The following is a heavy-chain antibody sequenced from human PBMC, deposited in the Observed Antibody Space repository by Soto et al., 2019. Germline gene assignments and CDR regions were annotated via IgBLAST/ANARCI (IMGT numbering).Heavy chain of an antibody. CDR3: ARGTIFGVAPLVYYFDY. D-gene: IGHD3-3*01. Sequence: PGGSLRLSCAASGFTFSSYWMSWVRQAPGKGLEWVANIKQDGSEKYYVDSVKGRFTISRDNAKNSLYLQMNSLRAEDTAVYYCARGTIFGVAPLVYYFDYWGQGTLVTVSS. CDR2: IKQDGSEK. V-gene: IGHV3-7*01. J-gene: IGHJ4*02. CDR1: GFTFSSYW.